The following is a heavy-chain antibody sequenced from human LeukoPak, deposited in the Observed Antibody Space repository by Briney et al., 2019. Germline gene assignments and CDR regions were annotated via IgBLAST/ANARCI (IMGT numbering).Heavy chain of an antibody. V-gene: IGHV1-18*01. CDR1: GYTFTSYG. D-gene: IGHD3-22*01. CDR2: ISAYNGNT. Sequence: GASVKVSCKASGYTFTSYGISWVRQAPGQGLEWMGWISAYNGNTNYAQKLQGRVTMTTDTSTSTAYMELRSLRSDDTAVYYCARVDLTYYYDSSGYWGAFDIWGQGTMVTVSS. CDR3: ARVDLTYYYDSSGYWGAFDI. J-gene: IGHJ3*02.